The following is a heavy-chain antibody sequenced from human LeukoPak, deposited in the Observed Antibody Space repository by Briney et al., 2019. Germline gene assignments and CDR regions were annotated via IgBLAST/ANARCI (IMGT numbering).Heavy chain of an antibody. V-gene: IGHV1-2*04. CDR1: GGTFSSYA. D-gene: IGHD6-19*01. J-gene: IGHJ5*02. Sequence: ASVKVSCKASGGTFSSYAISWVRQAPGQGLEWMGWINPNSGGTNYAQKFQGWVTMTRDTSISTAYMELSRLRSDDTAVYYCARSPVIGGAGTLNWFDPWGQGTLVTVSS. CDR3: ARSPVIGGAGTLNWFDP. CDR2: INPNSGGT.